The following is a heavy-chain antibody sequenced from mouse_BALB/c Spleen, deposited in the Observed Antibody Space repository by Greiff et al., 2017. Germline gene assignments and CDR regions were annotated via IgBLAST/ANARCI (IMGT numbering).Heavy chain of an antibody. Sequence: EVKLVESGGGLVQPGGSLRLSCATSGFTFTDYYMSWVRQPPGKALEWLGFIRNKANGYTTEYSASVKGRFTISRDNSQSILYLQMNTLRAEDSATYYCARVPYGSSYFDYWGQGTTLTVSS. V-gene: IGHV7-3*02. D-gene: IGHD1-1*01. CDR1: GFTFTDYY. CDR3: ARVPYGSSYFDY. CDR2: IRNKANGYTT. J-gene: IGHJ2*01.